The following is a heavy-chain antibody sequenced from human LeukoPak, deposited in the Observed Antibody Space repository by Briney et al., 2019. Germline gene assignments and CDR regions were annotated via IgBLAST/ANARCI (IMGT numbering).Heavy chain of an antibody. CDR2: IWYDGSNK. Sequence: PGGSLRLSCAASGFTFSSYGMHWVRQAPGKGLEWVAVIWYDGSNKYYADSVKGRFTISRDNSKNTLYLQMNSLRAEDTAVYYCARAQKLRFLEWSNYSYYGMDVWGQGTTVTVSS. CDR3: ARAQKLRFLEWSNYSYYGMDV. CDR1: GFTFSSYG. V-gene: IGHV3-33*01. D-gene: IGHD3-3*01. J-gene: IGHJ6*02.